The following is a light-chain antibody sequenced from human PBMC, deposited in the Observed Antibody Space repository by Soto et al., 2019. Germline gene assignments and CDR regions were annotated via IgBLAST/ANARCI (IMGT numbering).Light chain of an antibody. J-gene: IGKJ1*01. CDR1: QSISSY. Sequence: DIQMTQSPSSLSASVGDRVTITCRASQSISSYLNWYQQKPGKAPILLIYKASTLEIGVPSRFSGSGSGTEFTLTISSLQPDDVATYYCQQYNDYSWTFGQGTKVDNK. CDR2: KAS. V-gene: IGKV1-5*03. CDR3: QQYNDYSWT.